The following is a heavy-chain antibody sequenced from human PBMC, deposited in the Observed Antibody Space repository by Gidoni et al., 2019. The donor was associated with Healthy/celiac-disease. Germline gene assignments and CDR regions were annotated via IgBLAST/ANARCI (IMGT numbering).Heavy chain of an antibody. CDR1: GFTFSCYS. CDR2: IRSSSRPI. D-gene: IGHD4-17*01. CDR3: ARDLYGDYDLDY. V-gene: IGHV3-48*02. Sequence: VQLVESGGGLVQPGGSLRHSGAASGFTFSCYSMNWVRQAPGKGLEWVSYIRSSSRPIYYADSVKGRFTISRDNAKNSLYLQMNSLRDEDTAVYYGARDLYGDYDLDYWGQGTLFTVSS. J-gene: IGHJ4*02.